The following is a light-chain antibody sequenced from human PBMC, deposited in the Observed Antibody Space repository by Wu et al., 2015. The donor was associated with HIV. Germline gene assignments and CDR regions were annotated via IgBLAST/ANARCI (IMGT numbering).Light chain of an antibody. CDR2: DTS. CDR1: QGGSS. CDR3: QQFEF. V-gene: IGKV3-20*01. Sequence: EVVLTQSPGILSLSPGETATLFCKASQGGSSMTWYQKRRGQVPRLLIYDTSRRASGVPDRFVGSGSGTDFFLTITKLDREDFAVYYCQQFEFFGQGSEL. J-gene: IGKJ2*01.